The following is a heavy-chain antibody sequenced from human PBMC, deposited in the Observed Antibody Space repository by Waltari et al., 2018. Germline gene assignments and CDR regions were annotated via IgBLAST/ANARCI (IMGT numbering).Heavy chain of an antibody. D-gene: IGHD2-8*01. CDR2: IYYSGST. Sequence: QLQLQESGPGLVKPSEPLSLTCPVPGGSISGSSYSWGWIRQPPGKGLEWIGSIYYSGSTYYNPSLKSRVTISVDTSKNQFSLKLSSVTAADTAVYYCARHPAMTIMLWYFDLWGRGTLVTVSS. J-gene: IGHJ2*01. CDR3: ARHPAMTIMLWYFDL. CDR1: GGSISGSSYS. V-gene: IGHV4-39*01.